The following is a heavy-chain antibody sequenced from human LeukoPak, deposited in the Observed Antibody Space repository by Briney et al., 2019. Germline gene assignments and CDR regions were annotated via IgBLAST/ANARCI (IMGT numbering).Heavy chain of an antibody. D-gene: IGHD6-19*01. J-gene: IGHJ6*02. Sequence: SETLSLTSTVSGGSISSYYWSWIRQPPGQGLEGRGNLYYSGSTNYNPSLKRRATISVDTSKNQFSLKLSSVTAADTAVYYCARAGSGWYGYYYYGMDVWGQGTTVTVSS. CDR3: ARAGSGWYGYYYYGMDV. CDR2: LYYSGST. CDR1: GGSISSYY. V-gene: IGHV4-59*01.